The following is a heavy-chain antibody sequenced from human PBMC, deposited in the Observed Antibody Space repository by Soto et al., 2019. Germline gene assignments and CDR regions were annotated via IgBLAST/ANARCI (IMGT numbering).Heavy chain of an antibody. V-gene: IGHV1-18*04. CDR1: GYTFTSYG. CDR2: ISVYNGNT. Sequence: QLVQSGTEVKEPGASVKVSCKASGYTFTSYGISWVRQVPGQGLEWVAWISVYNGNTNYAQKLQGRVTLTTDTSTNTAYMELRSLRSDDTALYYCARRVAVHHSGTSYKYYPDYGGQGTLVTVAS. J-gene: IGHJ4*02. CDR3: ARRVAVHHSGTSYKYYPDY. D-gene: IGHD3-10*01.